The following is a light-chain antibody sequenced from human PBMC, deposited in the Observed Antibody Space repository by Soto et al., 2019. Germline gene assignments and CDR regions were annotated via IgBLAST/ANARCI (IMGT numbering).Light chain of an antibody. J-gene: IGKJ4*01. Sequence: DIVMTQSPDSLAVSLGERATINCKSSQSVLYSSNNKNYLAWYQQRPGQPPKLLIYWASTRASGVPDRFSGSGSGTDFTLTISRLEAEDVAVYFCQQYYSPPLTFGGGTKVEI. CDR2: WAS. V-gene: IGKV4-1*01. CDR3: QQYYSPPLT. CDR1: QSVLYSSNNKNY.